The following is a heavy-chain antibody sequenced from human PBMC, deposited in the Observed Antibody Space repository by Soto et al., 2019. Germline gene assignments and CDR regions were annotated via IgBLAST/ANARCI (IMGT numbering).Heavy chain of an antibody. CDR2: ISTSGGST. V-gene: IGHV3-23*01. D-gene: IGHD1-1*01. Sequence: GGSLRLSCAASGFTFNTYAMHWVRQAPGKGLEWVSGISTSGGSTYYADSVKGRFTISRDNSKNTLYLQMNSLRAEDTAIYYCVMSGGIDYWGQGTLVTVSS. CDR1: GFTFNTYA. CDR3: VMSGGIDY. J-gene: IGHJ4*02.